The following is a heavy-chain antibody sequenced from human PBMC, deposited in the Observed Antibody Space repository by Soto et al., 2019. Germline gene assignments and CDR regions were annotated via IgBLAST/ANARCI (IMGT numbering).Heavy chain of an antibody. CDR2: IIPTFGTA. CDR1: GGTFSRYS. Sequence: ASVKVSCKASGGTFSRYSISWVRQAPGQGLEYMGGIIPTFGTANYAQGFQGRVTITADKSTSTAYMELTSLRSEDTAVFYCAITTFYDSGSRFDYCGQGTLVTVSS. J-gene: IGHJ4*02. V-gene: IGHV1-69*06. D-gene: IGHD3-10*01. CDR3: AITTFYDSGSRFDY.